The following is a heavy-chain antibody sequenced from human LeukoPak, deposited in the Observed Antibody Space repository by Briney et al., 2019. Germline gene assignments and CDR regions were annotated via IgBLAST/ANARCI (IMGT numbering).Heavy chain of an antibody. V-gene: IGHV3-23*01. J-gene: IGHJ4*02. CDR3: GRDWKLDY. CDR1: GFTFSKYA. Sequence: GGSLRLSCVASGFTFSKYAMSWVRQAPGKGLEWVSAISDNGGDRKYADSVKGRFTISRDNSKNTLYLQMNSLRAEDTAIYYCGRDWKLDYWGQGTLVTVSS. D-gene: IGHD1-1*01. CDR2: ISDNGGDR.